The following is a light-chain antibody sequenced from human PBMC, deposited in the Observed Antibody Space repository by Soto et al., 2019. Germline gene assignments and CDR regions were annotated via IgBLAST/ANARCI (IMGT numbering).Light chain of an antibody. CDR1: QSFSTW. Sequence: DIQMTQAPSTLSASVGDRVTITCRASQSFSTWLAWHQQKPGKAAQLLIFKSSTLESGVPSRFSGSGSGTEFTLTITSLQPDDFATYYCQQYPVHSPWPFGQGTKLELK. V-gene: IGKV1-5*03. CDR3: QQYPVHSPWP. J-gene: IGKJ1*01. CDR2: KSS.